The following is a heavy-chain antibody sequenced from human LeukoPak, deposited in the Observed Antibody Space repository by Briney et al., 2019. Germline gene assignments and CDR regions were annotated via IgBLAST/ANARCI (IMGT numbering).Heavy chain of an antibody. CDR2: ISWNSGSI. D-gene: IGHD3-9*01. Sequence: GRSLRLSCAASGFTFDDYAMHWVRQAPGKGLEWVSGISWNSGSIGYADSVKGRFTISRDNAKNSLYLQMNSLRAEDTAVYYCARDRGFDLFDYWGQGTLVTVSS. CDR1: GFTFDDYA. V-gene: IGHV3-9*01. J-gene: IGHJ4*02. CDR3: ARDRGFDLFDY.